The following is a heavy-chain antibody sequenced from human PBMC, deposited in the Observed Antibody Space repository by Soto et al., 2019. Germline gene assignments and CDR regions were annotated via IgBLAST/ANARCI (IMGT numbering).Heavy chain of an antibody. D-gene: IGHD4-17*01. V-gene: IGHV4-59*01. CDR2: IYYSGST. CDR3: ARRTVTTIYYTGMDV. J-gene: IGHJ6*02. Sequence: SETLSLTCTVSGGSISSYYWTWIRQPPGKGLEWIGYIYYSGSTYYNPSLKSRVTISVDTSKNQFSLRLNSVTAADTAVYYCARRTVTTIYYTGMDVWGQGTTVTVSS. CDR1: GGSISSYY.